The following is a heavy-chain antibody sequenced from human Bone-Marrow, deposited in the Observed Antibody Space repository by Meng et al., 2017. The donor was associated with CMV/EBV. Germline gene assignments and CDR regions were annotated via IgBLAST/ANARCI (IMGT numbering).Heavy chain of an antibody. D-gene: IGHD3-3*01. V-gene: IGHV1-8*03. CDR3: ARGTFWVTIFGVVIKNGMDV. Sequence: ASVKVSCKASGYTFTSYDINWVRQATGQGLEWMGWMNPNSGNTGYAQKFQGIVTITRNTSISTAYMELSSLRSEDTAVYYCARGTFWVTIFGVVIKNGMDVWGQGTTVTVSS. CDR1: GYTFTSYD. CDR2: MNPNSGNT. J-gene: IGHJ6*02.